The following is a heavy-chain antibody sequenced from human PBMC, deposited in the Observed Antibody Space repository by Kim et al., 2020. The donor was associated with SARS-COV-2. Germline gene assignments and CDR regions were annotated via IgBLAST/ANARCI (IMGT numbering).Heavy chain of an antibody. Sequence: GGSLRLSCAASGFTFSSYAMHWVRQAPGKGLEWVAVISYDGSNKYYADSVKGRFTISRDNSKNTLYLQMNSLRAEDTAVYYCAREGRVYSSSSGVDYWC. V-gene: IGHV3-30-3*01. CDR2: ISYDGSNK. J-gene: IGHJ4*01. D-gene: IGHD6-6*01. CDR3: AREGRVYSSSSGVDY. CDR1: GFTFSSYA.